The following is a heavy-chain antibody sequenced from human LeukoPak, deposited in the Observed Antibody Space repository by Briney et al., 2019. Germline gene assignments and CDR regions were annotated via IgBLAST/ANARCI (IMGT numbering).Heavy chain of an antibody. CDR3: ARDLSSGWSNYYYGMDV. CDR2: IYYSGST. D-gene: IGHD6-19*01. J-gene: IGHJ6*04. V-gene: IGHV4-59*01. Sequence: KSSETLSLTCTVSGGSISSYYWSWIRQPPGKGLEWIGYIYYSGSTNYDPSLKSRVTISVDTSKYQFSLKLSSVTAADTAVYYCARDLSSGWSNYYYGMDVWGKGTTVTVSS. CDR1: GGSISSYY.